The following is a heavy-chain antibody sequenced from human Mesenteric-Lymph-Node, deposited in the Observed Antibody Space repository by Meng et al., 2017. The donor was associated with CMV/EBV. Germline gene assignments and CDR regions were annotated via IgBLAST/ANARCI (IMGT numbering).Heavy chain of an antibody. CDR2: INSGGSNT. D-gene: IGHD6-19*01. V-gene: IGHV3-23*03. CDR1: RFTFSSYA. CDR3: ARGLSSSGWYVFDY. Sequence: GESLKISCAASRFTFSSYAMSWVRQAPGKGLEWVSVINSGGSNTYYADSVKGRFTISRDDSKNTLYLLMNSLRVEDTAVYYCARGLSSSGWYVFDYWGQGTLVTVSS. J-gene: IGHJ4*02.